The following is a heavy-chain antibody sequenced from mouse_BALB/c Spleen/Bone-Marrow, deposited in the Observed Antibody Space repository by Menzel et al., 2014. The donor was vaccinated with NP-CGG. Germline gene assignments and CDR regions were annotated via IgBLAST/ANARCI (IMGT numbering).Heavy chain of an antibody. J-gene: IGHJ4*01. CDR3: ARGSYFYSMDY. V-gene: IGHV2-9*02. Sequence: VKLQESGPGLVAPLQSLSITCTISGFSLASYGVHWVRQPPGKGLEWLGVMWAGGSTNYNSALMSKLSISKDNSESQVFLKMNSLQTHDTAMYYCARGSYFYSMDYWGQGTSVTVSS. CDR1: GFSLASYG. CDR2: MWAGGST.